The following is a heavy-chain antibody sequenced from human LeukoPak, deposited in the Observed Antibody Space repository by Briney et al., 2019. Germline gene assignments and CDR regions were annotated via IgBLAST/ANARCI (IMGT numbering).Heavy chain of an antibody. CDR2: IYYSGST. J-gene: IGHJ6*03. CDR3: ARGRTGYQLLPTKKNYDYYYMDV. V-gene: IGHV4-39*01. D-gene: IGHD2-2*01. Sequence: SETLSLTCTVSGGSISSSSYYWGWIRQPPGKGLEWIGSIYYSGSTYYNPSLKSRVSISVHTSKNQFSLKLSSVTAADTAVYHCARGRTGYQLLPTKKNYDYYYMDVWGKGTTVTVSS. CDR1: GGSISSSSYY.